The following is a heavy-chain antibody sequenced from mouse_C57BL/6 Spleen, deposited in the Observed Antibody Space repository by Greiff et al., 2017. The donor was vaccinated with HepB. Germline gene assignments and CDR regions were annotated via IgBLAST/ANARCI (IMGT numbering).Heavy chain of an antibody. CDR3: ARRMNYYGSSYDWYFDV. CDR2: ISSGGSYT. D-gene: IGHD1-1*01. CDR1: GFTFSSYG. J-gene: IGHJ1*03. Sequence: EVKLVESGGDLVKPGGSLKLSCAASGFTFSSYGMSWVRQTPDKRLEWVATISSGGSYTYYPDSVKGRFTISRDNAKNTLYLQMSSLKSEDTAMYYCARRMNYYGSSYDWYFDVWGTGTTVTVSS. V-gene: IGHV5-6*02.